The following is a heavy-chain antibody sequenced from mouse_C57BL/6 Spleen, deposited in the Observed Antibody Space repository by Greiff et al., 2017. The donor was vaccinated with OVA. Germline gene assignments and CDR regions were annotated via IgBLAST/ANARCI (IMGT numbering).Heavy chain of an antibody. CDR2: IYPGSGNT. J-gene: IGHJ3*01. D-gene: IGHD1-1*01. CDR1: GYSFTSYY. Sequence: QVQLKQSGPELVKPGASVKISCKASGYSFTSYYIHWVKQRPGQGLEWIGWIYPGSGNTKYNEKFKGKATLTADTSSSTAYMQLSSLTSEDSAVYYCARSITTDQAWFAYWGQGTLVTVSA. CDR3: ARSITTDQAWFAY. V-gene: IGHV1-66*01.